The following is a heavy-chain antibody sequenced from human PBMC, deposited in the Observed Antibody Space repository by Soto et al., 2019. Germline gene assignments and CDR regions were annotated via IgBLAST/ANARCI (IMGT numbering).Heavy chain of an antibody. CDR1: GYTFTSYA. D-gene: IGHD5-18*01. V-gene: IGHV1-3*01. J-gene: IGHJ4*02. CDR2: INAGNGNT. CDR3: ARGELNTAMALGSFDY. Sequence: QVQLVQSGAEVKKPGASVKVSCKASGYTFTSYAMHWVRQAPGQRLEWMGWINAGNGNTKYSQKFQGRVTITRDTSASTAYMELSSLRSEDTAVYYCARGELNTAMALGSFDYWGQGTLVTVSS.